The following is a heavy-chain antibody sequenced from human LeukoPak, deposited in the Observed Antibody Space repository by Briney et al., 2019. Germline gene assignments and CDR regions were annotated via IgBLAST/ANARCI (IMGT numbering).Heavy chain of an antibody. V-gene: IGHV4-39*01. J-gene: IGHJ4*02. CDR1: GGSITTSSYY. D-gene: IGHD1-7*01. CDR3: ARLSNWNYKGGFDY. Sequence: SETLSLTCSVSGGSITTSSYYWGWIRQPPEKGLEWIGSIYYTGGTFYSPSLKSRVTISVDTSKNQFSLKLSSVTAADTAVYYCARLSNWNYKGGFDYWGQGTLVTVSS. CDR2: IYYTGGT.